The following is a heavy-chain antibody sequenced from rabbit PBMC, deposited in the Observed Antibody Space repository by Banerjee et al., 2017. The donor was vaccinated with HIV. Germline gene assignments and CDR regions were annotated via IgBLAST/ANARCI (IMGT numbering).Heavy chain of an antibody. Sequence: QEQLVESGGGLVQPGGSLKLSCTASGFDFSSYSMSWVRQAPGKGLEYIGVISSGGSTYYASWAKGRFTISKTSSTTVTLQMTSLTAADTATYFCARDPYAAVGSDFNLWGPGTLVTVS. D-gene: IGHD3-1*01. CDR3: ARDPYAAVGSDFNL. CDR2: ISSGGST. V-gene: IGHV1S45*01. CDR1: GFDFSSYS. J-gene: IGHJ4*01.